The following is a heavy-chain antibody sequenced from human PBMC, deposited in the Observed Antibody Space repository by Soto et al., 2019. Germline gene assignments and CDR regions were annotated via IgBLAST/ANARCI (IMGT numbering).Heavy chain of an antibody. V-gene: IGHV5-51*01. CDR1: GYSFTSYW. CDR3: ARQLGGEGPARGFDP. Sequence: GESLKISCKGSGYSFTSYWIGWVRQMPGKGLEWMGIIYPGDSDTRYSPSFQGQVTISADKSISTAYLQWSSLKASDTAMYYCARQLGGEGPARGFDPWGQGTLVTVSS. J-gene: IGHJ5*02. D-gene: IGHD1-26*01. CDR2: IYPGDSDT.